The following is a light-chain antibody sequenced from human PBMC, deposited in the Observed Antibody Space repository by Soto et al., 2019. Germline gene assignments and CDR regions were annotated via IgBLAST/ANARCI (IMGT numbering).Light chain of an antibody. CDR1: SGHSNYA. CDR2: LNSDGSH. V-gene: IGLV4-69*01. CDR3: QTWGSGIRV. J-gene: IGLJ3*02. Sequence: QLVLTQSPSASASLGASVKLTCTLSSGHSNYAIAWHQQQPEKGPRYLMKLNSDGSHSTGDGIPDRFSGSSSGAERYLTISGLQSEDEADYYCQTWGSGIRVFGGGTKLTVL.